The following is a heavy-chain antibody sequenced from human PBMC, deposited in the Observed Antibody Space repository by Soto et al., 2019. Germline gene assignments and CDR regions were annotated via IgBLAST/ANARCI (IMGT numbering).Heavy chain of an antibody. D-gene: IGHD6-19*01. CDR3: ARGVSGWYGVWYFDY. CDR2: IYYSGST. V-gene: IGHV4-59*01. CDR1: GGSISSYY. Sequence: SETLSLTCTVSGGSISSYYWSWIRQPPGKGLEWIGYIYYSGSTNYNPSLKSRVTISVDTSKNQFSLKLSSVTAADTAVYYCARGVSGWYGVWYFDYWGQGTLVTVSS. J-gene: IGHJ4*02.